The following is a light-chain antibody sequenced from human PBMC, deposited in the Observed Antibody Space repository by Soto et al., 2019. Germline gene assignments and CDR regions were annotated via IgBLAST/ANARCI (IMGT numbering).Light chain of an antibody. V-gene: IGKV2D-29*02. J-gene: IGKJ5*01. CDR1: HSLLHITGETF. Sequence: DVVMTQTPLSLSGAPGQPASISCDSSHSLLHITGETFLFWYLQKPGQSPQLLIYEVSTRVSGVPDRFSGSGSGTDFTLEISRVETDDVGIYYCMQSTQLPPTFGQGTRLEI. CDR3: MQSTQLPPT. CDR2: EVS.